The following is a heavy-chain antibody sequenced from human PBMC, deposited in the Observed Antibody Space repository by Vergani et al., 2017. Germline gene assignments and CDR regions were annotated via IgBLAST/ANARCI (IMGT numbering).Heavy chain of an antibody. V-gene: IGHV2-70*01. D-gene: IGHD1-1*01. CDR2: IDWDDDK. J-gene: IGHJ3*02. Sequence: QVTLRESGPALVKPTQTLTLTCTFSGFSLSTSGMCVSWIRQPPGKALEWLALIDWDDDKYYSTSLKTRLTITKHTSKNQVVLTMTNMDPVDTATYYCARATGTPVFDAFDIWGQGTMVTVSS. CDR1: GFSLSTSGMC. CDR3: ARATGTPVFDAFDI.